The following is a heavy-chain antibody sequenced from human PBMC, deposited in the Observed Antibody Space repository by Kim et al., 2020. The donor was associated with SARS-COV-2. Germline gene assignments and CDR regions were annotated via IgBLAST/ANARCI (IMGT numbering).Heavy chain of an antibody. CDR3: AREKGLVVDY. V-gene: IGHV4-61*01. CDR2: IYYSGST. J-gene: IGHJ4*02. D-gene: IGHD2-2*01. Sequence: SETLSLTCTVSGGYVSSGSYYWSWIRQPPGKGLEWIGYIYYSGSTNYNPSLKSRVTISVDTSKNQFSLKLSSVTAADTAVYYCAREKGLVVDYWGQGTLVTVSS. CDR1: GGYVSSGSYY.